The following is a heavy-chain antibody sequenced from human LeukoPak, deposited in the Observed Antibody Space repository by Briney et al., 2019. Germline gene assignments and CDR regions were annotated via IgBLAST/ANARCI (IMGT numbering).Heavy chain of an antibody. Sequence: GGSLRLSCVASGFTFSSYAMHWVRQAPGKGLEWVAVISYDGSNKYYADSVKGRFTISRDNSKNTLYLQMNSLRAEDTAVYYCARDWGSSGWVWYFDLWGRGTLVTVSP. J-gene: IGHJ2*01. D-gene: IGHD6-19*01. CDR3: ARDWGSSGWVWYFDL. V-gene: IGHV3-30-3*01. CDR1: GFTFSSYA. CDR2: ISYDGSNK.